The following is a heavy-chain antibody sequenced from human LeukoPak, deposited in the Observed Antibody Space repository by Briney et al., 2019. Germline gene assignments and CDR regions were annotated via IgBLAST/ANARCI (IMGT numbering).Heavy chain of an antibody. Sequence: PSETLSLTCTVSDYSISSGYGYYWGWIRQPPGKGLEWIGNIYHSGITYYNHFNSSLKSRVTISIDTSKNQFSLRLTSVTAAHTAIYFCATLVSTRYYFDYWGQGTLVTVSS. CDR1: DYSISSGYGYY. CDR3: ATLVSTRYYFDY. V-gene: IGHV4-38-2*02. CDR2: IYHSGIT. J-gene: IGHJ4*02. D-gene: IGHD5/OR15-5a*01.